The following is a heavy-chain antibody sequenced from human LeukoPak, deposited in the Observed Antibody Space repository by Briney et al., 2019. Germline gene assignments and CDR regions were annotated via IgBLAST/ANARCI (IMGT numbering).Heavy chain of an antibody. D-gene: IGHD2-15*01. CDR3: ARDIGAFDY. Sequence: GGSLRLSCAASGFTFSSYNMNWVRQAPGKGLEWLSYISSGSSTISYADSVKGRFTVSRDNAKNSLYLQVKSLRDEDTAVYYCARDIGAFDYWGQGTLVTVSS. CDR2: ISSGSSTI. CDR1: GFTFSSYN. J-gene: IGHJ4*02. V-gene: IGHV3-48*02.